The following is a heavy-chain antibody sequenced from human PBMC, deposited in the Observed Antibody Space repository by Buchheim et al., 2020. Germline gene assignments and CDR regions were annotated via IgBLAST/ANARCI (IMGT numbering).Heavy chain of an antibody. J-gene: IGHJ4*02. V-gene: IGHV3-15*04. CDR1: GYTFNNAW. CDR2: IVSITDGGTT. D-gene: IGHD1-26*01. CDR3: ATDPGWGH. Sequence: EVQLVESGGGLVKPGGSLRLSCAVLGYTFNNAWMSWVHQAPGKGLEWVGRIVSITDGGTTDYAAPVKGRSTISRDDSKRTLYLQMNSLRTEDTAVYYCATDPGWGHWGQGTL.